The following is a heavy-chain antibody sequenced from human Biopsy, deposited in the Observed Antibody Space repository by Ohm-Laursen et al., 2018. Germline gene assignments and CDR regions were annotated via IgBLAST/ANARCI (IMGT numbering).Heavy chain of an antibody. CDR2: ISRSVSHI. Sequence: SPRLSCAASGFSLRNFTINWVRQAPGKGLEWVSSISRSVSHILYAETLKGRFTSSRDNAKNSVYLQMNSLRVEDTGVYYCARGRTHLLPDHNWFDPWGQGTLVTVSS. CDR1: GFSLRNFT. J-gene: IGHJ5*02. D-gene: IGHD1-14*01. CDR3: ARGRTHLLPDHNWFDP. V-gene: IGHV3-21*04.